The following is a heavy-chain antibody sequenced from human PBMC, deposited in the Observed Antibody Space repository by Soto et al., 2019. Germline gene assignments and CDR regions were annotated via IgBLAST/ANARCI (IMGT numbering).Heavy chain of an antibody. CDR2: ISYDGSNK. CDR3: AKDENGYGDYEEVGGDYFDY. CDR1: GFTFSSYG. D-gene: IGHD4-17*01. J-gene: IGHJ4*02. V-gene: IGHV3-30*18. Sequence: PGGSLRLSCAASGFTFSSYGMHWVRQAPGRGLEWVAVISYDGSNKYYADSVKGRFTISRDNSKNTLYLQMNSLRAEDTAVYYCAKDENGYGDYEEVGGDYFDYWGQGTLVTVSS.